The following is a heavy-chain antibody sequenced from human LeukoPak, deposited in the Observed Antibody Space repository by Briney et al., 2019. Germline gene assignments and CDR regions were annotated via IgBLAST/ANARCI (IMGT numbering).Heavy chain of an antibody. Sequence: GGSLRLSCAASGFTFSDYSMNWVRQAPGKGLEWVSSISSRSTSIYYADSVKGRFTISRDSAKKLVYLQMNSLRAEDTAVYYCARDDRVGALLWGQGTLVTVSS. V-gene: IGHV3-21*01. D-gene: IGHD1-26*01. CDR3: ARDDRVGALL. CDR2: ISSRSTSI. J-gene: IGHJ4*02. CDR1: GFTFSDYS.